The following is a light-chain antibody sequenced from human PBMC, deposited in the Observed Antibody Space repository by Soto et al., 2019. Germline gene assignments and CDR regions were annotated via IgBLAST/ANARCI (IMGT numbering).Light chain of an antibody. CDR3: QQYNNWPRT. J-gene: IGKJ3*01. Sequence: EIVMTQSPDTLSVSPGERATLSCRASQSVSSNLAWYQQKPGQAPRLLIYGASTRATGIPARFRGSGSGTEFTLTISSLQSEDFAVYYCQQYNNWPRTFGPGTKVDIK. V-gene: IGKV3-15*01. CDR2: GAS. CDR1: QSVSSN.